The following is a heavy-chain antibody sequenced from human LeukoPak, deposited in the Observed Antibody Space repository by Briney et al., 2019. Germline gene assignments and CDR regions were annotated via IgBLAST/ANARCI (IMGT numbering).Heavy chain of an antibody. CDR3: AKDGYNWNGQNFDY. CDR1: GFTFSSYA. CDR2: ISGSGGST. V-gene: IGHV3-23*01. Sequence: GGSLRLSCAASGFTFSSYAMSWVRQAPGKGLEGVSAISGSGGSTYYADSVKGRFTISRDNSKNTLYLQMNSLRAEDTAVYYCAKDGYNWNGQNFDYWGQGTLVTVSS. J-gene: IGHJ4*02. D-gene: IGHD1-1*01.